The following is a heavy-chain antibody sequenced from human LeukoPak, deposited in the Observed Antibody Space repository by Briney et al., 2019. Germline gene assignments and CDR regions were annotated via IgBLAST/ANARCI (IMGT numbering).Heavy chain of an antibody. CDR2: IDSDGRSRTSP. CDR3: VRDVWGDRDSFFDS. CDR1: GFTFSSYW. J-gene: IGHJ4*02. V-gene: IGHV3-74*01. Sequence: TRGSLRLSCAAAGFTFSSYWMHWVRQVPGRGLQWGARIDSDGRSRTSPSYAEAVKGRFTISRDNAQNTLYLQMNSLRAEDTAVYYCVRDVWGDRDSFFDSWGQGTPVTVSS. D-gene: IGHD2-21*01.